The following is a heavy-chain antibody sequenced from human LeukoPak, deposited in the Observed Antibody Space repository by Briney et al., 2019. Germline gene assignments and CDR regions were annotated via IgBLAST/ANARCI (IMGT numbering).Heavy chain of an antibody. J-gene: IGHJ4*02. V-gene: IGHV4-34*01. D-gene: IGHD3-10*01. CDR1: GGSFSGYY. Sequence: SETLSLTCAVYGGSFSGYYWSWLRQPPAKGLDWIGEINHSGSTNYNPSLNSRVTISVDTSKNQFSLKVTSVTAADTAVYYCARSPGGDFDYWGQGTLVTVSS. CDR3: ARSPGGDFDY. CDR2: INHSGST.